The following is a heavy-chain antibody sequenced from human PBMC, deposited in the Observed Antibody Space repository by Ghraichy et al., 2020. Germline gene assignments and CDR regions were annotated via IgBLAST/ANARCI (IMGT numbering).Heavy chain of an antibody. Sequence: ETLSLTCTVSGGSISSSSYYWGWIRQPPGKGLEWIGSIYYSGSTYYTPSLKSRVTISVDTSKNQFSLKLSSVTAADTAVYYCARRWYSLPGWYFVLWGR. CDR1: GGSISSSSYY. V-gene: IGHV4-39*01. CDR2: IYYSGST. J-gene: IGHJ2*01. D-gene: IGHD2-15*01. CDR3: ARRWYSLPGWYFVL.